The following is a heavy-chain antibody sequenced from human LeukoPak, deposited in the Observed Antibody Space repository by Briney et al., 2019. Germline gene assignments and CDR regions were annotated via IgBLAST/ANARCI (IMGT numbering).Heavy chain of an antibody. CDR3: ARESTIYCSSTSCSILDY. V-gene: IGHV3-33*01. D-gene: IGHD2-2*01. CDR2: IWYDGSNK. J-gene: IGHJ4*02. Sequence: GGSLRLSCAASGFTFSSYGMHWVRQAPGKGLEWEAVIWYDGSNKYYADSVKGRFTIFRDNSKNTLYLQMNSLRAEDTAVYYCARESTIYCSSTSCSILDYWGQGTLVTVSS. CDR1: GFTFSSYG.